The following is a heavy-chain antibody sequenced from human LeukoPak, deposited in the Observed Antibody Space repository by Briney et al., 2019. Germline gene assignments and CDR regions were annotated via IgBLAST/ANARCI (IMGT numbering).Heavy chain of an antibody. V-gene: IGHV3-23*01. D-gene: IGHD1-1*01. J-gene: IGHJ3*02. CDR1: GFTFSSYA. CDR3: ASPGTTGTYDAFDI. Sequence: GESLRLSCAASGFTFSSYAMSWVRQAPGKGLEWVSVISGSGGSTYYADSVKGRFTISRDNSKNTLYLQMNSLRVEDTAVYYCASPGTTGTYDAFDIWGQGTMVTVSS. CDR2: ISGSGGST.